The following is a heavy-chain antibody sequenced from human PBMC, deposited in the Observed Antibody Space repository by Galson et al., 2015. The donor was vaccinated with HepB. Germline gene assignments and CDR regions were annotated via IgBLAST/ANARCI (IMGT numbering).Heavy chain of an antibody. CDR2: ISSGGDNK. J-gene: IGHJ4*02. V-gene: IGHV3-30*09. Sequence: SLRLSCAVSGFTFGSYAFLWVRQAPGKGLEWLAVISSGGDNKYYADSVKGRFAISRDNSKNTLYMQMDSLRPEDTAVYYCARTFYCDYWGQGTLVTVSS. CDR1: GFTFGSYA. CDR3: ARTFYCDY.